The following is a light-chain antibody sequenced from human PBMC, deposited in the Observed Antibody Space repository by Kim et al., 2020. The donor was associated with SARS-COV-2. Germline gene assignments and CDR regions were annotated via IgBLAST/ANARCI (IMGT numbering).Light chain of an antibody. CDR1: SFNIGWNY. Sequence: QSVLTQPPSVSAAPGQTVTISCSGSSFNIGWNYVSWYQQLPGAAPKLLIYGNDKRPSGIPDRFSGSKSDTSATLGITGLQTGDEANYYCGTWDSSRVVLFGGGTQLTVL. CDR2: GND. CDR3: GTWDSSRVVL. J-gene: IGLJ2*01. V-gene: IGLV1-51*01.